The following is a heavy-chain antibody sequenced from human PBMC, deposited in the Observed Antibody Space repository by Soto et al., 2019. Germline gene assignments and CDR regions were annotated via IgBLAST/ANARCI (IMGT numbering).Heavy chain of an antibody. J-gene: IGHJ4*02. CDR2: IYNSGST. CDR1: GGSISRAGYS. V-gene: IGHV4-30-2*06. D-gene: IGHD2-21*02. Sequence: QLQLQESGSRLVKPSQTLSLTCAVSGGSISRAGYSWSWIRQSPGKGLEWIGYIYNSGSTFYNPSLKSRLTISVDRSKNQLSLQLNSVTAADTAVYYCASSRVVTTYFDYLGQGTLVTVSP. CDR3: ASSRVVTTYFDY.